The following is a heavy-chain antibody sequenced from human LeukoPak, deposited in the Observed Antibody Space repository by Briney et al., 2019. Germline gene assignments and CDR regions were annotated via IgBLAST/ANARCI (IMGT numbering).Heavy chain of an antibody. Sequence: GGSLRLSCGASGFTLNKYWMHWVRQAPGRGLVWVSRITGDGSDIAYADSVKGRFTVSRDHAKNTLFLQMTSLRVEDTAIYYCARDAYTTTSNWLDPWGQGTLVTVSS. CDR1: GFTLNKYW. D-gene: IGHD4-17*01. CDR3: ARDAYTTTSNWLDP. V-gene: IGHV3-74*01. CDR2: ITGDGSDI. J-gene: IGHJ5*02.